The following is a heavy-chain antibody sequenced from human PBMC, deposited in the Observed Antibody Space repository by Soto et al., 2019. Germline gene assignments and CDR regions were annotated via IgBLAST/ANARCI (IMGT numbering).Heavy chain of an antibody. V-gene: IGHV3-53*01. J-gene: IGHJ4*02. CDR1: GFTVSSNY. CDR2: IYSGGST. D-gene: IGHD5-18*01. CDR3: ARIGAYSLWFFDY. Sequence: GGSLRLSCAASGFTVSSNYMSWVRQAPGKGLEWVSVIYSGGSTYYADSVKGRFTISRDNSKNTLYLQMNSLRAEDTAVYYCARIGAYSLWFFDYWGQGTLVTVSS.